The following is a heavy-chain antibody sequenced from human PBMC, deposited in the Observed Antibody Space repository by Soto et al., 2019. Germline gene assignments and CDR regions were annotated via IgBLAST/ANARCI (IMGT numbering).Heavy chain of an antibody. CDR2: AYYRSKWYI. Sequence: SQTLSLTCAISEDSVSSDNAAWNWIRQSPSRGLEWLGRAYYRSKWYIEYAPSVNSRITINPDTSKNQLSLQLISVNLEDTAVYYCVRSRVFIAVTSVTNYYYYYGMDVWGQGTSVTVSS. J-gene: IGHJ6*02. CDR3: VRSRVFIAVTSVTNYYYYYGMDV. V-gene: IGHV6-1*01. D-gene: IGHD6-19*01. CDR1: EDSVSSDNAA.